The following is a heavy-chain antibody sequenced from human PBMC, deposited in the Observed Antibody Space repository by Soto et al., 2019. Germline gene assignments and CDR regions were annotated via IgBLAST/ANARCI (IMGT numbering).Heavy chain of an antibody. CDR2: INPNSGGT. CDR1: GYTFTGYY. CDR3: ARSPSTGGSTSYFDY. V-gene: IGHV1-2*04. J-gene: IGHJ4*02. Sequence: ASVKVSCKASGYTFTGYYMHWVRQAPGQGLEWMGWINPNSGGTNYAQKFQGWVTMTRDTSINTAYMELSRLRSDDTAVYYCARSPSTGGSTSYFDYWGQGTLVTVSS. D-gene: IGHD2-2*01.